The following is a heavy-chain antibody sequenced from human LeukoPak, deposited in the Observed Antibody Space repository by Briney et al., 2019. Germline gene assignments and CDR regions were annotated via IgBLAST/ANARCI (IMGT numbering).Heavy chain of an antibody. CDR2: IYSGGST. CDR3: AKAESSGSSDVFDF. J-gene: IGHJ3*01. D-gene: IGHD3-10*01. CDR1: GFTVSSNY. Sequence: GGSLRLSCAASGFTVSSNYMSWVRQAPGKGLEWVSVIYSGGSTYYADSVKGRFTISRDNSNNTLYLQMDSLRVEDTAVYYCAKAESSGSSDVFDFWGQGTTVTVSS. V-gene: IGHV3-53*01.